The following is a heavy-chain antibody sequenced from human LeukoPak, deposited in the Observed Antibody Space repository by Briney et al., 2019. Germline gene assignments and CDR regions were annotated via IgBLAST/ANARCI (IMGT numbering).Heavy chain of an antibody. CDR1: GGSISSSSYY. J-gene: IGHJ6*02. CDR2: IYYSGST. V-gene: IGHV4-39*07. D-gene: IGHD4-11*01. CDR3: ARDMTTVTTSPNYYYYYGMDV. Sequence: SETLSLTCTVSGGSISSSSYYWGWIRQPPGKGLEWIGSIYYSGSTYYNPSLKSRVTISVDTSKNQFSLKLSSVTAADTAVYYCARDMTTVTTSPNYYYYYGMDVWGQGTTVTVSS.